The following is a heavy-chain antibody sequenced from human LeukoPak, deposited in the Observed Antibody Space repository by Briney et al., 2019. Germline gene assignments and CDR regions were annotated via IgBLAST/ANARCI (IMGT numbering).Heavy chain of an antibody. J-gene: IGHJ4*02. Sequence: GGSLRLSCAVSGFTFSGHYMDWVRQAPGKGLEWVGRSRNKANSYTTDYAASVKGRFTISRDDSKNSLYLQMNSLKIEDTAVYYCARAYSGGWYSPGYWGQGTLVTVSS. CDR3: ARAYSGGWYSPGY. CDR1: GFTFSGHY. CDR2: SRNKANSYTT. D-gene: IGHD6-19*01. V-gene: IGHV3-72*01.